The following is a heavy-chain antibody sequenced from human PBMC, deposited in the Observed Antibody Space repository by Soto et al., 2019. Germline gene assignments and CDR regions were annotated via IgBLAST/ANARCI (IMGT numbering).Heavy chain of an antibody. CDR2: IGIGSSTT. CDR1: GFTFRNYG. CDR3: ARDQLYYNDISGRPLNAFDV. J-gene: IGHJ3*01. V-gene: IGHV3-48*01. D-gene: IGHD3-22*01. Sequence: GGCLRLSCAASGFTFRNYGMNWVRQAPGKGLEWVSYIGIGSSTTYYADSVKGRFTISRDNAKNSLYLQMNSLRAEDTAVYYCARDQLYYNDISGRPLNAFDVWGQGTMVTVSS.